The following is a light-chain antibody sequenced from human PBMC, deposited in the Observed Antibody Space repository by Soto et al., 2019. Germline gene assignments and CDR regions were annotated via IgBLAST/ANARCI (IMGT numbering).Light chain of an antibody. CDR2: DAS. CDR3: QQRSNWPPLFT. CDR1: QSVSSS. V-gene: IGKV3-11*01. J-gene: IGKJ3*01. Sequence: IVLTQTPAPLSLSPGERATLSCRASQSVSSSLAWSQQKPGQAPRLRIYDASNRATVIPARFSGSGSGTDFALTISSLEPEAFAVYYCQQRSNWPPLFTFGPGTKVDIK.